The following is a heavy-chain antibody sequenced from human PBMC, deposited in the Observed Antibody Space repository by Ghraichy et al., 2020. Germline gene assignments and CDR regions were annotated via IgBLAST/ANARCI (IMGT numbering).Heavy chain of an antibody. Sequence: GGSLRLSCAASGFTFSSYAMSWVRQAPGRGLEWVSSIGNTIYYADSVKGRFTISRDNSKNTLYLQMNSLRAEDTAVYYCGKDMVTGNGKYDSFDVWGQGTMVTVSS. CDR1: GFTFSSYA. V-gene: IGHV3-23*01. D-gene: IGHD2-21*02. CDR3: GKDMVTGNGKYDSFDV. J-gene: IGHJ3*01. CDR2: IGNTI.